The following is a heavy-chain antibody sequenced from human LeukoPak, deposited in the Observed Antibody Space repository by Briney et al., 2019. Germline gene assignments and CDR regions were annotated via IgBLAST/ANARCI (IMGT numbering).Heavy chain of an antibody. CDR1: GGSISSYY. J-gene: IGHJ5*02. V-gene: IGHV4-59*01. CDR3: ARAVCIQLSGPYWFDP. CDR2: IYYSGST. D-gene: IGHD5-18*01. Sequence: SETLSLTSTVSGGSISSYYWSWIRQAPGKGLEWSGYIYYSGSTNYNPSLKSRVAISVDTSKDQFSLKLSPVTAADTAVYYCARAVCIQLSGPYWFDPWGQGTLVTVSS.